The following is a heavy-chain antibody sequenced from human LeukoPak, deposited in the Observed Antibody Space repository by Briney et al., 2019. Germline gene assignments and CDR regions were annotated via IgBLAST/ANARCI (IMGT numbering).Heavy chain of an antibody. J-gene: IGHJ6*02. CDR1: GYSFTAYY. Sequence: ASVKVSCKASGYSFTAYYIHWVRQAPGQGLEWMGWISPNTGDTNYAQRFQGWVTMTRDTSINTAYMEVSRLKSDDTAVYYCARSYYDSSGFYRVYYYGMDVWGQGTTVTVSS. V-gene: IGHV1-2*04. D-gene: IGHD3-22*01. CDR2: ISPNTGDT. CDR3: ARSYYDSSGFYRVYYYGMDV.